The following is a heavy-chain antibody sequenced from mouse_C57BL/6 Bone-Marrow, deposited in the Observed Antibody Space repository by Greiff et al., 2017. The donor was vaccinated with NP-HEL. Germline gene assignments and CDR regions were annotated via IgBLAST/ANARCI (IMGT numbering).Heavy chain of an antibody. CDR1: GFTFTDYY. CDR3: ARYHYGSPYFDY. D-gene: IGHD1-1*01. Sequence: EVKLQESGGGLVQPGGSLSLSCAASGFTFTDYYMSWVRQPPGKALEWLGFIRNKANGYTTEYSASVKGRFTISRDNSQSILYLQMNALRAEDSATYYCARYHYGSPYFDYWGQGTTLTVSS. V-gene: IGHV7-3*01. CDR2: IRNKANGYTT. J-gene: IGHJ2*01.